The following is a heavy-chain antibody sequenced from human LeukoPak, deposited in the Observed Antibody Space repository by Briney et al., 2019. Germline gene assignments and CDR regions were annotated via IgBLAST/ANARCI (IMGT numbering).Heavy chain of an antibody. J-gene: IGHJ4*02. D-gene: IGHD3-9*01. CDR3: AKGSLYHDILTGYYTDSYYFDY. V-gene: IGHV3-23*01. CDR2: ITGTGGST. Sequence: GGSLRLSCAASGFTFINYAMTWVRQAPGKGLEWVSAITGTGGSTYYADSLKGRFTISRDNSKNTLYLQMNSLRAEDTAVYYCAKGSLYHDILTGYYTDSYYFDYWGQGTLVTVSS. CDR1: GFTFINYA.